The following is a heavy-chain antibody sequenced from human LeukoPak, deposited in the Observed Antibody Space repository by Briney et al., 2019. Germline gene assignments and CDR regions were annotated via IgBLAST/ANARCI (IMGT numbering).Heavy chain of an antibody. J-gene: IGHJ6*02. CDR2: IYSGGST. CDR3: ARHRIRDYYYYYGMDV. V-gene: IGHV3-53*01. D-gene: IGHD5-18*01. CDR1: GFTFSSNY. Sequence: GGSLRLSCAASGFTFSSNYMSWVRQAPGKGLEWVSVIYSGGSTYYADSVKGRFTISRDNSKNTLYLQMNSLRAEDTAVYYCARHRIRDYYYYYGMDVWGQGTTVTVSS.